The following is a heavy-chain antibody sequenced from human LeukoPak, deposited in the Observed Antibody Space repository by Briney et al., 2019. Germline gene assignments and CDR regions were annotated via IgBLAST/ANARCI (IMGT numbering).Heavy chain of an antibody. CDR1: GYTFTGYY. CDR3: ARALVVINDAFDI. D-gene: IGHD3-22*01. V-gene: IGHV1-2*02. Sequence: ASVKVSCKASGYTFTGYYMHWVRQAPGQGLEWMGWINPDSGGTVYAQKFQGRVTMTRDTSISTAYMELSRLRSDDTAVYYCARALVVINDAFDIWGQGTMVTVSS. J-gene: IGHJ3*02. CDR2: INPDSGGT.